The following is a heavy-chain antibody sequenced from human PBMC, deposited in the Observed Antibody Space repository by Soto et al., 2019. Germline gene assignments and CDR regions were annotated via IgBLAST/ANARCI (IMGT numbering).Heavy chain of an antibody. CDR3: ASSLGAGDYYYYYYMDV. CDR1: GYTFTSYD. CDR2: MNPNSGNT. Sequence: ASVKVSCKASGYTFTSYDINWVRQATGQGLEWMGWMNPNSGNTGYAQKFQGRVTMTRNTSISTAYMELSSLRSEDTAVYYCASSLGAGDYYYYYYMDVWGKGTTVTVSS. V-gene: IGHV1-8*01. J-gene: IGHJ6*03. D-gene: IGHD1-26*01.